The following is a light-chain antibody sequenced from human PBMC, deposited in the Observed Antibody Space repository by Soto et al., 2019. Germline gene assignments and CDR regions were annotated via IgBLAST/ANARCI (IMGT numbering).Light chain of an antibody. CDR2: GAS. Sequence: EIVLTQSPGTLSLSPGERATLSCRASQSVSSSYLAWYQQKPGQAPRLLIYGASSRATGIPDRFSGSGSETDFTLTISRLEPEDSAVYYCQQYGISPTFGQGTKVEIK. CDR3: QQYGISPT. CDR1: QSVSSSY. J-gene: IGKJ1*01. V-gene: IGKV3-20*01.